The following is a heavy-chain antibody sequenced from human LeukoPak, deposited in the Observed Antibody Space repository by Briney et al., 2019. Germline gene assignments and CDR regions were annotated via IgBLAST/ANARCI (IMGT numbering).Heavy chain of an antibody. D-gene: IGHD3-10*01. J-gene: IGHJ6*03. V-gene: IGHV3-23*01. Sequence: GGSLRLSCAASGFMFRNHGMNWVRQAPGKGLEWLSTISGSGDNTYYADSVKGRFTISRDNSKNTLYLQMNSLRAEDTAVYYCAWIEGSGYYYMDVWGKGTTVTISS. CDR2: ISGSGDNT. CDR3: AWIEGSGYYYMDV. CDR1: GFMFRNHG.